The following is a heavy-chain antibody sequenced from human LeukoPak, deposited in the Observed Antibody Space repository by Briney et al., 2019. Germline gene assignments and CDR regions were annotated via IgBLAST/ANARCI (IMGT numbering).Heavy chain of an antibody. D-gene: IGHD6-13*01. Sequence: SGGSLRLSCAASGFTLSSYAMSWVRQAPGKELEWVSGISGSGGSTYYADSVKGRFTISRDNSKNTLYLQMNSLRAEDTAVYYCAKGSTSWYAGPSDYWGQGTLVTVSS. CDR3: AKGSTSWYAGPSDY. J-gene: IGHJ4*02. CDR2: ISGSGGST. V-gene: IGHV3-23*01. CDR1: GFTLSSYA.